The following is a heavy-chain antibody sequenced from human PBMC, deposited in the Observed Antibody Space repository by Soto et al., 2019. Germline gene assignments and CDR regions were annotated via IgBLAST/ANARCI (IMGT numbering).Heavy chain of an antibody. J-gene: IGHJ3*02. CDR2: IWYDGSNK. D-gene: IGHD4-17*01. Sequence: GGSLRLSCAPSGFTFSSYGMHWARQAPGKGLEWVAVIWYDGSNKVYADSVKGRFTISRDNSKNTLYLQMNRMRDEDTAVYYCARDLSGDYGALDTWGQGTMVTVSS. CDR1: GFTFSSYG. CDR3: ARDLSGDYGALDT. V-gene: IGHV3-33*01.